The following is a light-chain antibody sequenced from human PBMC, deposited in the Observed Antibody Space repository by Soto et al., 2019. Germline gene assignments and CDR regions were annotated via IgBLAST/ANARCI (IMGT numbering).Light chain of an antibody. Sequence: QSALTQPPSASGSPGQSITIFCPGTSSDVGGYNYVSWYQQHPGKAPKLMIYEVSKRPSGVPDRFSGSKSGNTESLTVSGLQAEDEADYYCSSYAGSNNVFGTGTKVTVL. CDR3: SSYAGSNNV. V-gene: IGLV2-8*01. CDR1: SSDVGGYNY. CDR2: EVS. J-gene: IGLJ1*01.